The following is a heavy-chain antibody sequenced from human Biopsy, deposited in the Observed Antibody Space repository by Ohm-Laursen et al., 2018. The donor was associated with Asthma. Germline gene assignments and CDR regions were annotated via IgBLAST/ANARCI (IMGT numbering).Heavy chain of an antibody. CDR3: VRGSSSWHHGPFHYYYGLDV. Sequence: SETLSLTCSLSSGSGGYMRSGNYYWGWIRQPPGKGLEWLGCIYYSGTTYYNPSLERRFNVSENMTKNQFSLKLSSVPAADTAVYYCVRGSSSWHHGPFHYYYGLDVWGQGTTATVSS. J-gene: IGHJ6*02. CDR1: SGSGGYMRSGNYY. CDR2: IYYSGTT. V-gene: IGHV4-39*01. D-gene: IGHD6-13*01.